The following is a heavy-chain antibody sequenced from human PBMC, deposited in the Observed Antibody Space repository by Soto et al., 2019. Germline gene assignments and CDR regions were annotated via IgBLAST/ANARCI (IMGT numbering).Heavy chain of an antibody. D-gene: IGHD6-19*01. J-gene: IGHJ4*02. Sequence: QVQLVESGGGVVQPGRSLRLSCAASGFTFSSYAMHWVRQAPGKGLEWVAVISYDGSNKYYADSVKGRFTISRDNSKNTLYLQMNSLGAEDTAVYYCARVFAVAGTCFDYWGQGTLVTVSS. V-gene: IGHV3-30-3*01. CDR1: GFTFSSYA. CDR3: ARVFAVAGTCFDY. CDR2: ISYDGSNK.